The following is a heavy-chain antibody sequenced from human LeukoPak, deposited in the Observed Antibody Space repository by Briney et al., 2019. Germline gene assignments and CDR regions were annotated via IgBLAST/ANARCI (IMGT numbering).Heavy chain of an antibody. CDR1: GFTFSTYA. J-gene: IGHJ4*02. CDR3: VHGGLYYLDY. Sequence: GGSLRLSCAASGFTFSTYAMAWVRQAPGKGLEWVSAFSNSGETHYADSVKGRFTISRDNSKNTLYLQMNSLRADDTAVYYCVHGGLYYLDYCGQGTLVTVSS. D-gene: IGHD3-10*01. CDR2: FSNSGET. V-gene: IGHV3-23*01.